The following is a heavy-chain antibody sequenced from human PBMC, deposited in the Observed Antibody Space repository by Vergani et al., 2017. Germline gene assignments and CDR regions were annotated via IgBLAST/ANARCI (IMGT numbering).Heavy chain of an antibody. J-gene: IGHJ4*02. CDR1: GFSLSTSGAG. CDR3: EHSSYDDIWGSYRDKDY. V-gene: IGHV2-5*02. Sequence: QITLKESGPTLVKPTQTLTLTCTFSGFSLSTSGAGVGWIRQPPGKALEWLALIYWDDDKRYSPSLKNRLTITKDTSKNQVVLTMTNMDSVDTATHYCEHSSYDDIWGSYRDKDYWGQGTLVTVSS. D-gene: IGHD3-16*02. CDR2: IYWDDDK.